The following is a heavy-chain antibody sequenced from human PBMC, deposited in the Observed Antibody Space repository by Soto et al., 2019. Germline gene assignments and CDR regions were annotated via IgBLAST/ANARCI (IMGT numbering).Heavy chain of an antibody. CDR3: ARSRGSGSYYTHYYYYGMDV. J-gene: IGHJ6*02. D-gene: IGHD3-10*01. CDR1: GDSVSSNSAA. CDR2: TYYRSKWYN. Sequence: SQTLSLTCAISGDSVSSNSAAWNWIRQSPSRGLEWLGRTYYRSKWYNDYAVSVKSRITINPDTSKNQFSLQLNSVTPEDTAVYYCARSRGSGSYYTHYYYYGMDVWGQGTTVTV. V-gene: IGHV6-1*01.